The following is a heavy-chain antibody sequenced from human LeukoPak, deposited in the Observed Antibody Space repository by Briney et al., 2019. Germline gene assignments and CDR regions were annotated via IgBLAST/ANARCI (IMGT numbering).Heavy chain of an antibody. J-gene: IGHJ4*02. Sequence: PGGSLRLSCAASGFTVSSNYMSWVRQAPGKGLEWVSVIYSGGTTNHADSVKGRFTVSRDNSKNTLYLQMDSLRAEDTAVYFCARGSSRAFDYWGRGTLVTVSS. CDR2: IYSGGTT. CDR3: ARGSSRAFDY. V-gene: IGHV3-53*01. CDR1: GFTVSSNY. D-gene: IGHD2-2*01.